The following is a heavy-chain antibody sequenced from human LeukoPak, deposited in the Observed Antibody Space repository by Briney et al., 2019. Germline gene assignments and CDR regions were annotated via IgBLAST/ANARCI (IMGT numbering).Heavy chain of an antibody. D-gene: IGHD3-16*01. J-gene: IGHJ6*04. V-gene: IGHV4-34*01. CDR2: INHSGST. Sequence: SETLSLTCAVYGGSFSGYYWSWIRQPPGKGLEWIGEINHSGSTNYNPSLKSRVTISVDMSKNQFSLKLSSVTAADTAVYYCARALRLGEFPPDYYYGMDVWGKGTTVTVSS. CDR1: GGSFSGYY. CDR3: ARALRLGEFPPDYYYGMDV.